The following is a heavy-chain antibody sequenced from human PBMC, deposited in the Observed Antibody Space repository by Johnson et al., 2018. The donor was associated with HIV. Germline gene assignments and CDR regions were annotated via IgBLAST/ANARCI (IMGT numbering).Heavy chain of an antibody. Sequence: VQLVESGGGVVRPGGSLRLSCAASGFTFDDYAMHWVRQAPGKGLEWVSLISWDGGSTYYADSVKGRFTISRDNSKNSLYLQMNSLRAEDTALYYCAKGNHSYDSMDAFDIWGQWTMVTVSS. CDR2: ISWDGGST. D-gene: IGHD3-22*01. CDR1: GFTFDDYA. V-gene: IGHV3-43D*03. J-gene: IGHJ3*02. CDR3: AKGNHSYDSMDAFDI.